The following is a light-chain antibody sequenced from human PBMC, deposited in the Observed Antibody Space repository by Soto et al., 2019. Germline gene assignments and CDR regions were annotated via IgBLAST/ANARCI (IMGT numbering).Light chain of an antibody. Sequence: QSALTQPASVSGSPGQSITISCIGTSSDVGYYDYVSWYRQYPGKAPKLMIYEVSKRPSGVSNRFSGSKSGTTASLTVSGLQAEDEGDYYCSSYTTSSTLVFGGGTKVTVL. CDR1: SSDVGYYDY. J-gene: IGLJ3*02. CDR2: EVS. V-gene: IGLV2-14*01. CDR3: SSYTTSSTLV.